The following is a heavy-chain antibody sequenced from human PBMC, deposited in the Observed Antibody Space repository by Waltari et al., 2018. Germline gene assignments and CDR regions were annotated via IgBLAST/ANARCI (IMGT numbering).Heavy chain of an antibody. Sequence: QVQLVQSGAEVKKPGASVKVSCKASGNTFTSYYVHWVRQAPGQGLEWMGLINPRGGTTTYAQQFQGRVTMTGDTPTSRVYMELSSLRSEDTAVYYCAIYSSGWYPWGQGTLVTVSS. CDR2: INPRGGTT. J-gene: IGHJ5*02. D-gene: IGHD6-19*01. CDR1: GNTFTSYY. V-gene: IGHV1-46*01. CDR3: AIYSSGWYP.